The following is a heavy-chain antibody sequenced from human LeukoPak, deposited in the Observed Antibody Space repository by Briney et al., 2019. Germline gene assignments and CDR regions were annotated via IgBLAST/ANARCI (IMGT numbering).Heavy chain of an antibody. CDR1: GFTFSSYA. J-gene: IGHJ4*02. D-gene: IGHD3-16*02. CDR2: ISGSGGST. V-gene: IGHV3-23*01. Sequence: PGGSLRLSCAASGFTFSSYAMSWVRQAPGKGLEWVSAISGSGGSTYYADSVKGRFTISRDNSKNTLYLQMNSLRAEDTAVYYCTTVRVNDYVWGSYRYSYFDYWGQGTLVTVAS. CDR3: TTVRVNDYVWGSYRYSYFDY.